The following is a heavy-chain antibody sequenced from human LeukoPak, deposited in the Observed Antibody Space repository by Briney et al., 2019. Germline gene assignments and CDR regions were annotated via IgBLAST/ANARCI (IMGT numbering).Heavy chain of an antibody. CDR3: TTRRPDAFNI. Sequence: GGSLRLSCAASGFTFSSYTMNWVRQAPGKGLEWVSYISTSSIYIYYADSLKGRFTISRDDSKNTAYLQMNSLKTEDTAVYYCTTRRPDAFNIWGQGTMVTVSS. CDR2: ISTSSIYI. V-gene: IGHV3-21*04. J-gene: IGHJ3*02. CDR1: GFTFSSYT.